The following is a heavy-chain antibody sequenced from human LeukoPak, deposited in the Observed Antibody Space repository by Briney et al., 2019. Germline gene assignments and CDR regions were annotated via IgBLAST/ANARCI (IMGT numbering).Heavy chain of an antibody. CDR3: AREFRISPSFDY. D-gene: IGHD2-15*01. CDR2: IKEDGSEK. V-gene: IGHV3-7*01. J-gene: IGHJ4*02. CDR1: GFSFNGYW. Sequence: GGSLRLSCAASGFSFNGYWMTWVRQAPGKGLEWVANIKEDGSEKYYVDSVKGRFTISRDNAKNSLYLQMNSLRAEDTAVYYCAREFRISPSFDYWGQGTLVTVSS.